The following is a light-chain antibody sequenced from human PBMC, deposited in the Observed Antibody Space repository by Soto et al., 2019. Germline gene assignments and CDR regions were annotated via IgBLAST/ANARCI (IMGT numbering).Light chain of an antibody. CDR2: DAS. CDR3: QQYNSYWT. V-gene: IGKV1-5*01. J-gene: IGKJ1*01. CDR1: QSINSW. Sequence: EIQITHSPCTLSASVGDRVTITCRASQSINSWLAWYQQKPGKAPKLLIYDASSLESGVPSRFSGSGSGKEFTLTISRLQPDDFATYFCQQYNSYWTFGQGTKVDI.